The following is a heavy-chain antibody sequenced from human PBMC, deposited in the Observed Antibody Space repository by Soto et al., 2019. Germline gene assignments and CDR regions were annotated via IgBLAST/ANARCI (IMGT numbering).Heavy chain of an antibody. CDR1: GYTFTGYY. V-gene: IGHV1-2*04. CDR2: INPNSGGT. J-gene: IGHJ6*03. Sequence: ASVKVSCKASGYTFTGYYMHSVRQAPGQGLEWMGWINPNSGGTNYAQKFQGWVTMTRDTSISTAYMELSRLRSDDTAVYYCARSSIDYVDYYYYMDVWGKGTTVTVSS. CDR3: ARSSIDYVDYYYYMDV. D-gene: IGHD4-17*01.